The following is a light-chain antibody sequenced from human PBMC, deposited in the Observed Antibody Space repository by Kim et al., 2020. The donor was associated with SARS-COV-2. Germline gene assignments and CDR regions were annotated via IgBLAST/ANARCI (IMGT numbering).Light chain of an antibody. CDR3: QQHNGY. Sequence: PLSASVGDTVTITCRASQSITSGLAWYQQKPGTAPKLLIYAVSNLDSGVPSRFSGSGSGTQFSLTSRSLQPDDFATYYCQQHNGYFGGGTKVDIK. V-gene: IGKV1-5*01. J-gene: IGKJ4*01. CDR2: AVS. CDR1: QSITSG.